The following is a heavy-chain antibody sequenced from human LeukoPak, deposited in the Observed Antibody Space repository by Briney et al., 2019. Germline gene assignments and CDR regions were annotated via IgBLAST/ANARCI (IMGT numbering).Heavy chain of an antibody. V-gene: IGHV3-30-3*01. D-gene: IGHD3-16*01. CDR1: GFTFSSYA. Sequence: PGRSLRLSCAASGFTFSSYAMHWVRQAPGKGLEWVAVISYDGSNKYYADSVKGRFTISRDNSKNTLYLQMNSLRSDDTAMYYCARGEYSNGYPYRLDFWGQGTLLTVSS. J-gene: IGHJ4*02. CDR2: ISYDGSNK. CDR3: ARGEYSNGYPYRLDF.